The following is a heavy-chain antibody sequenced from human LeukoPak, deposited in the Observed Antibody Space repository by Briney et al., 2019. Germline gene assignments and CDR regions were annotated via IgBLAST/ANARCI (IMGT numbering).Heavy chain of an antibody. CDR3: ARSSAYYDYVWGSYRPRYYFDY. V-gene: IGHV4-59*01. CDR2: IYYSGST. D-gene: IGHD3-16*01. CDR1: GGSISSYY. J-gene: IGHJ4*02. Sequence: PSEALSLTCTVSGGSISSYYWSWIRRPPGKGLEWIGYIYYSGSTNYNPSLKSRVTISVDTSKNQFSLKLSSVTAADTAVYYCARSSAYYDYVWGSYRPRYYFDYWGQGTLVTVSS.